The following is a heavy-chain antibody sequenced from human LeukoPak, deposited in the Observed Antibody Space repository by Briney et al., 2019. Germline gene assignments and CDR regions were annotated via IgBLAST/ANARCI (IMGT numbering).Heavy chain of an antibody. J-gene: IGHJ6*03. Sequence: GGSLRLSCAASGFTFSSYGMHWVRQAPGKGLEWVAVISYDGSNKYYADSVKGRFTISRDNSKNTLYLQMNSLRAEDTAVYYCAKVEGSSSVHNYYYMDVWGKGTTVTVSS. CDR2: ISYDGSNK. CDR1: GFTFSSYG. V-gene: IGHV3-30*18. CDR3: AKVEGSSSVHNYYYMDV. D-gene: IGHD6-6*01.